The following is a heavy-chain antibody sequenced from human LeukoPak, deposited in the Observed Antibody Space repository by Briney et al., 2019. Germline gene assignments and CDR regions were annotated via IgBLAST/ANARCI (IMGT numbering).Heavy chain of an antibody. CDR1: GFTFSSYT. J-gene: IGHJ4*02. D-gene: IGHD5-12*01. CDR2: ISWDGGST. V-gene: IGHV3-43*01. CDR3: AKDSTLSRGYSGYELDY. Sequence: PGGSLRLSCAASGFTFSSYTMHWVRQAPGKGLEWVSLISWDGGSTYYADSVKGRFTIPRDNSKNSLYLQMNSLRTEDTALYYCAKDSTLSRGYSGYELDYWGQGTLVTVSS.